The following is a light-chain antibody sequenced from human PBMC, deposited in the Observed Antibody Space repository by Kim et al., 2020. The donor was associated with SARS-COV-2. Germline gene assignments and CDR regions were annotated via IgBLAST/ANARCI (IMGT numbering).Light chain of an antibody. Sequence: SSELTQDPAVSVALGQTVRITCQGDSLRTYYASWYQQKPGQAPILVFYGRNNRPSGIPDRFSGSSSGNTASLTVTGAQAVDEADYYCNSWDSSGDHVVFGGGTQRTVL. CDR1: SLRTYY. V-gene: IGLV3-19*01. J-gene: IGLJ3*02. CDR2: GRN. CDR3: NSWDSSGDHVV.